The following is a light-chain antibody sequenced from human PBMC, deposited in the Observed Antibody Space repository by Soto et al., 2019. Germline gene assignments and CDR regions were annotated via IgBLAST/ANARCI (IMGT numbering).Light chain of an antibody. V-gene: IGKV3-20*01. Sequence: EIVLTQSPGTLSLSPGEGASLSCRASQSLIRSYLTWYQQKPGQAPRLHIFGASSRATGIPDRFSGSGSGTVFALTINRIEPEDFAVYYYQHYGSSVLTLGPWTKVHIK. CDR1: QSLIRSY. J-gene: IGKJ3*01. CDR3: QHYGSSVLT. CDR2: GAS.